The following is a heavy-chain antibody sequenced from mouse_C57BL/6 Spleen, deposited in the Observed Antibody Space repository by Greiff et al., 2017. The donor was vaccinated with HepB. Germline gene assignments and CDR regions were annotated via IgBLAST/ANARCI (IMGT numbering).Heavy chain of an antibody. J-gene: IGHJ4*01. CDR3: ARGSYSNYGNAMDY. D-gene: IGHD2-5*01. CDR2: IDPNSGGT. Sequence: QVQLQHSGAELVKPGASVKLSCKASGYTFTSYWMHWVKQRPGRGLEWIGRIDPNSGGTKYNEKFKSKATLTVDKPSSTAYMQLSSLTSEDSAVYYCARGSYSNYGNAMDYWGQGTSVTVSS. CDR1: GYTFTSYW. V-gene: IGHV1-72*01.